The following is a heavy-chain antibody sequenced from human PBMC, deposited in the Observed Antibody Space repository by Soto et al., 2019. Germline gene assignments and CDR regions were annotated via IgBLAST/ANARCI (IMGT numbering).Heavy chain of an antibody. Sequence: EVQLLDSGGGLVQPGGSLRLSCAASGFTFSNYAMSWVRQAPGKGLEWVSGISGSSGITFYADSVKGRFTISRDNSKHKRYLQMNRLRAENSAIYYCAKGYSGYDSNFDYWGQGTLVTVSS. CDR1: GFTFSNYA. CDR3: AKGYSGYDSNFDY. J-gene: IGHJ4*02. D-gene: IGHD5-12*01. V-gene: IGHV3-23*01. CDR2: ISGSSGIT.